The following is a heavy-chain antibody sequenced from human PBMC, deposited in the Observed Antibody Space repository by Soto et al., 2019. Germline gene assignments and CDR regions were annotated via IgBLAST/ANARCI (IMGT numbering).Heavy chain of an antibody. D-gene: IGHD6-13*01. J-gene: IGHJ4*02. CDR1: GFTFSSYG. V-gene: IGHV3-30*18. CDR2: ISYDGSNK. Sequence: GWSLRLSCAASGFTFSSYGMHLVRQAPGKGLEWVAVISYDGSNKYYADSVKGRFTISRDNSKNTLYLQMNSLRAEDTAVYYCAKVGIAADLEYWGKGTLVTVSS. CDR3: AKVGIAADLEY.